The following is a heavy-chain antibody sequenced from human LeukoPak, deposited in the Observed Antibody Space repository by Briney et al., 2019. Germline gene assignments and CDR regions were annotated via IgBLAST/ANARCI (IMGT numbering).Heavy chain of an antibody. D-gene: IGHD6-19*01. Sequence: PGGSLRLSCAASEFTVSSNHMAWVRQDPGKGLEWISAISLNGETTWYADSVKGRFTISRDNSKNTHLQLTSLRAEDTAVYYCAQGFSGGWYPYWGQGSLVSVSS. J-gene: IGHJ4*02. CDR3: AQGFSGGWYPY. CDR1: EFTVSSNH. CDR2: ISLNGETT. V-gene: IGHV3-23*01.